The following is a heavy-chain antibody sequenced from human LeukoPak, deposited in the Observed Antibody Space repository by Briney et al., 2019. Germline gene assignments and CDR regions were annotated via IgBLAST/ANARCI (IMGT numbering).Heavy chain of an antibody. Sequence: PSETLSLTCAVYGGSFSGYYWSWIRQPPGKGLEWIGEINHSGSTNYNPSLKSRVTISVDTSKNQFSLKLSSVTAADTAVYYCARGPHRYPHSYMDVWGKGTTVTVSS. V-gene: IGHV4-34*01. D-gene: IGHD1-14*01. CDR3: ARGPHRYPHSYMDV. CDR2: INHSGST. J-gene: IGHJ6*03. CDR1: GGSFSGYY.